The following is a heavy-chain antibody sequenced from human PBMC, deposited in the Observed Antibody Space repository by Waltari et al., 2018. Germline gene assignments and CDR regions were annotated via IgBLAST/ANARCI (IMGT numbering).Heavy chain of an antibody. V-gene: IGHV3-23*01. D-gene: IGHD2-2*01. CDR3: AKYYYYGLVPAASDAFDI. CDR2: ISGRGGRT. CDR1: GFTFSSYA. J-gene: IGHJ3*02. Sequence: EVQLLESGGGLVQPGGSLRLSCAASGFTFSSYAMSWVRQAPGKGLEWVSAISGRGGRTDYADAGKGRLTISRDKSKNTLYLQMNSLRAEDTAVYYCAKYYYYGLVPAASDAFDIWGQGTMVTVSS.